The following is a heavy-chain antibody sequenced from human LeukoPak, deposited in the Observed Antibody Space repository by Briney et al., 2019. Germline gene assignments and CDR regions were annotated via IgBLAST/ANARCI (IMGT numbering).Heavy chain of an antibody. CDR1: GFTFSTYS. V-gene: IGHV3-21*01. D-gene: IGHD2-2*01. J-gene: IGHJ4*02. CDR2: ISSSSYI. Sequence: GGSLRLSCVVSGFTFSTYSMDWVRQAPGKGLEWVSSISSSSYIYYADSVKGRFTISRDNAKNSLYLQMNSLRAEDTAVYYCARDRENIVLVPATRNDYWGQGTLVTVSS. CDR3: ARDRENIVLVPATRNDY.